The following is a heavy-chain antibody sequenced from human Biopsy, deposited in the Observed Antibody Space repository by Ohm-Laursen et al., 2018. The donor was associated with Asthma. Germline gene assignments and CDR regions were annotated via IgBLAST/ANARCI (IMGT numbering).Heavy chain of an antibody. CDR3: ARVASYGDLYFGIDV. J-gene: IGHJ6*02. CDR2: VFWSGTT. Sequence: LSLTCTVGGAYIGSRDHHWSWIRQSPGTGLEWIGFVFWSGTTHYNRSLERRLSISIDTTRNEFSMTLRSVTAADTAVYFCARVASYGDLYFGIDVWGPGTTVAVS. V-gene: IGHV4-30-4*01. CDR1: GAYIGSRDHH. D-gene: IGHD4-17*01.